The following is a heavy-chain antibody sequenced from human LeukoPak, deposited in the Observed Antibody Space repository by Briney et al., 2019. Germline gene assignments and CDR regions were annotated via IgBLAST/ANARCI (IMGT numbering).Heavy chain of an antibody. J-gene: IGHJ4*02. CDR1: GFTFSSYG. D-gene: IGHD3-10*01. CDR3: AKDRRGRSYWHLDY. Sequence: PGGSLRLSCAASGFTFSSYGMHWVRQAPGKGLEWVAFIRYDGSNKYYADSAKGRFTISRDNSKNTLFLQMNSLRVEDTAVYYCAKDRRGRSYWHLDYWGQGTLVTVSS. CDR2: IRYDGSNK. V-gene: IGHV3-30*02.